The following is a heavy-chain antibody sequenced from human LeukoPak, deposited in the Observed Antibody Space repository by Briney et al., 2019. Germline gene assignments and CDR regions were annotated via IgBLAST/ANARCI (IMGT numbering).Heavy chain of an antibody. V-gene: IGHV4-59*12. J-gene: IGHJ5*02. CDR2: IYYSGST. CDR1: GGSISSYY. Sequence: SETLSLTCTVSGGSISSYYWSWIRQPPGKGLEWIGYIYYSGSTNYNPSLRSRVTISVDTSKNQFSLKLSSVTAADTAVYYCARVMVRGVRRPHFSWFDPWGQGTLVTVSS. CDR3: ARVMVRGVRRPHFSWFDP. D-gene: IGHD3-10*01.